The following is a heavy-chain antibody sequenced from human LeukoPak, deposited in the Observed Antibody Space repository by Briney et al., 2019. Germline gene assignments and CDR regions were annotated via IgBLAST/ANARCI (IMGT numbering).Heavy chain of an antibody. CDR1: GYTFTSYY. V-gene: IGHV1-46*01. J-gene: IGHJ4*02. CDR2: INPSGGST. D-gene: IGHD3-3*01. CDR3: ARAGDYDFWSGYYTGYFDY. Sequence: GASVEVSCKASGYTFTSYYMHWVRQAPGQGLAWMGIINPSGGSTSYAQKFQGRVTMTRDASTSTVYVELSSLRSEDTAVYYCARAGDYDFWSGYYTGYFDYWGQGTLVTVSS.